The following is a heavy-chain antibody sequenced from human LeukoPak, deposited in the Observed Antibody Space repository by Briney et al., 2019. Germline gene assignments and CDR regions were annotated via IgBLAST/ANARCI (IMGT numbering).Heavy chain of an antibody. CDR2: ISSSSSTI. J-gene: IGHJ6*02. V-gene: IGHV3-48*04. CDR1: GFTFSSYS. Sequence: GGSLRLSCAASGFTFSSYSMNWVRQAPGKGLEWVSYISSSSSTIYYADSVKGRFTISRDNAKNSLFLQMNSLRAEDTAVYYCARGPGSSGWHSDNYYYYYGMDVWGQGTTVTVSS. CDR3: ARGPGSSGWHSDNYYYYYGMDV. D-gene: IGHD6-19*01.